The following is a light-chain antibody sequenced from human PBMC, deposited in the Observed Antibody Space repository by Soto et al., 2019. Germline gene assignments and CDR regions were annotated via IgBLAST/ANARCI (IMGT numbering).Light chain of an antibody. J-gene: IGLJ3*02. CDR2: SDN. V-gene: IGLV1-44*01. Sequence: QSVLTQPPSASGTPGQRVTISCSGSSSDIGSNTVYWYQQLPGTAPKLLIYSDNQRPSGVPDRFSGSKSGTSVSLAISGLQSEDEADYYCAEWDDSLNAWVFGGGTKLTVL. CDR1: SSDIGSNT. CDR3: AEWDDSLNAWV.